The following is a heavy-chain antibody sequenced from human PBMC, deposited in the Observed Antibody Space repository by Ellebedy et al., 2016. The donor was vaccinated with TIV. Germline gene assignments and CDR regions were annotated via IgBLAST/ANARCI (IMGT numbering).Heavy chain of an antibody. CDR1: VDSISDLHW. CDR2: IHSIHGKT. J-gene: IGHJ4*02. V-gene: IGHV4-4*02. Sequence: MPSETLSLTCAVSVDSISDLHWSTLVRQPRGNGLEWIQEIHSIHGKTNYNPSLKGRVTISIDKSKNQFSLQLTSVTAADTAVYYCANLGYCLEEDCYRPYWGQGTLVTVSS. CDR3: ANLGYCLEEDCYRPY. D-gene: IGHD2-15*01.